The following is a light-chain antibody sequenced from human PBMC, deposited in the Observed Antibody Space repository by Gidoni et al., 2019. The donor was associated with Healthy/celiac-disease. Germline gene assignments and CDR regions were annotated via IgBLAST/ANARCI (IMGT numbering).Light chain of an antibody. Sequence: DIVLTQSPATLSLSPGARATLSCKDSQRASSYLAWYQPKPGQAPRPLIYDASNRATGIPARCSGSGSGTDFTLTISSLEPEDFAVYYCQQRSNWLTFGGGTKVEIK. J-gene: IGKJ4*01. V-gene: IGKV3-11*01. CDR1: QRASSY. CDR2: DAS. CDR3: QQRSNWLT.